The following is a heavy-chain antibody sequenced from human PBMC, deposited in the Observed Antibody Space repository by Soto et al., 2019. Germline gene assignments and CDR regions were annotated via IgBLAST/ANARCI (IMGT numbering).Heavy chain of an antibody. CDR2: IIPIFGTA. J-gene: IGHJ6*02. Sequence: ASVKVSCKASGGTFSSYAISWVRQAPGQGLEWMGGIIPIFGTANYAQKFQGRVTITADESTSTAYMELSSLRSEDTAVYYCARFARGGYYPCYYYYGMDVWGQGTTVTVSS. CDR1: GGTFSSYA. CDR3: ARFARGGYYPCYYYYGMDV. D-gene: IGHD3-22*01. V-gene: IGHV1-69*13.